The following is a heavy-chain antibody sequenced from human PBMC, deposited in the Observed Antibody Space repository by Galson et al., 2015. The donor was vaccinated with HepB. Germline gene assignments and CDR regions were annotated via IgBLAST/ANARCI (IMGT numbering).Heavy chain of an antibody. CDR2: ISGSGGST. J-gene: IGHJ4*02. CDR1: GFTFSSYA. D-gene: IGHD3-10*01. V-gene: IGHV3-23*01. Sequence: SLRLSCAASGFTFSSYAMSWVRQAPGKGLEWVSAISGSGGSTYYADSVKGRFTISRDNSKNTLYLQMNSLRAEDTAVYYCAKADSGDYVSGGAYWGQGTLVTVSS. CDR3: AKADSGDYVSGGAY.